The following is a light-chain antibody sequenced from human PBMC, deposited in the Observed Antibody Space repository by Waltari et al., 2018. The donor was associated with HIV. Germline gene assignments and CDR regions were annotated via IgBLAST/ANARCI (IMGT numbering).Light chain of an antibody. CDR3: QQCYSFPWT. CDR2: AAS. Sequence: DIQMTQSPSSLSASVGDRVTITCRASQRIASYLNWFQQKPGEAPNLLIFAASSLQSGVPSRFSGSGSGTDFTLTISSLQPEDFATYYWQQCYSFPWTFGQGTKVEVK. V-gene: IGKV1-39*01. J-gene: IGKJ1*01. CDR1: QRIASY.